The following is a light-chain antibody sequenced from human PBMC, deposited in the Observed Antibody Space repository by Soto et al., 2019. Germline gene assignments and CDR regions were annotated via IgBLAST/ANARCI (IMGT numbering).Light chain of an antibody. J-gene: IGKJ5*01. CDR1: QGVSSS. V-gene: IGKV1-9*01. Sequence: IQFTQSPPSLSASVVYRVTITCLASQGVSSSLAWYHQQPGKAPKLLIYAATTLQSGVPSRFSGSGSGTDFTLTINSLQPEDFATYYCQQLHSYPFTFGQGTRLEI. CDR2: AAT. CDR3: QQLHSYPFT.